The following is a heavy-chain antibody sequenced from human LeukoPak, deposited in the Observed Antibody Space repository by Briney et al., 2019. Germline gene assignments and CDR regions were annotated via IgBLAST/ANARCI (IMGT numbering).Heavy chain of an antibody. Sequence: GGSLRLSCAASGFTFSSYEMNWVRQAPGKGLEWVAYISSRGNTIYYADSVKGRFTISRDNAKNSLDLQMNSLRAEDTAVYYCAKDSVGATTWGYWGQGTLVTVSS. D-gene: IGHD1-26*01. CDR3: AKDSVGATTWGY. J-gene: IGHJ4*02. CDR2: ISSRGNTI. CDR1: GFTFSSYE. V-gene: IGHV3-48*03.